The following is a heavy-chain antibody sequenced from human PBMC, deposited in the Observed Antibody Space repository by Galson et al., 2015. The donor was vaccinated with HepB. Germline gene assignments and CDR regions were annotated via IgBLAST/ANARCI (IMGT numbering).Heavy chain of an antibody. CDR1: GGSISSSGYY. CDR3: ARVIFTGTYSGYDYEFGMTTYYFDY. Sequence: LSLTCTVSGGSISSSGYYWGWIRQPPGKGLEWIGSIYYSGSTYYNPSLKSRVTISVDTSKNQFSLKLSSVTAADTAVYYCARVIFTGTYSGYDYEFGMTTYYFDYWGQGTLVTVSS. V-gene: IGHV4-39*07. CDR2: IYYSGST. D-gene: IGHD5-12*01. J-gene: IGHJ4*02.